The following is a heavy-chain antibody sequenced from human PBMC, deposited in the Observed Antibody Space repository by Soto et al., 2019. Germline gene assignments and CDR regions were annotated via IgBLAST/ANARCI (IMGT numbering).Heavy chain of an antibody. J-gene: IGHJ4*02. D-gene: IGHD6-13*01. Sequence: PSETLSLTCTVSGGSISSSSYYWGWIRQPPGKGLEWIGSIYYSGSTYYNPSLKSRVTISVDTSKNQFSLKLSSVTAADTAVYYCAILRVAAADIDDWGQGTLVTVSS. CDR1: GGSISSSSYY. CDR3: AILRVAAADIDD. V-gene: IGHV4-39*01. CDR2: IYYSGST.